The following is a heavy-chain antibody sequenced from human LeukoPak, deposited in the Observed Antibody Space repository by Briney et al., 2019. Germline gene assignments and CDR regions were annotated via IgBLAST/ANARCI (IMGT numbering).Heavy chain of an antibody. D-gene: IGHD2-8*01. CDR2: ISYDGSNK. CDR3: ARGVSGGAFDI. V-gene: IGHV3-30*19. Sequence: PGRSLRLSCAASGFSFSSYGMHWVRQAPGKGLEWVAVISYDGSNKYYADSVKGRFTISRDNSKNTLYLQMSSLRAEDTAVYYCARGVSGGAFDIWGQGTMVTVSS. J-gene: IGHJ3*02. CDR1: GFSFSSYG.